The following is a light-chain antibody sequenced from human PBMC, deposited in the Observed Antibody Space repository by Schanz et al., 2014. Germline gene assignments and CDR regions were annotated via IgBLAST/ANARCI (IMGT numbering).Light chain of an antibody. CDR1: QGISNY. CDR3: QKYYSAPYT. Sequence: DIQMTQSPSSLSASVGDRVTITCRASQGISNYLAWYQQKPGKVPKLLIYSASTLQSGVPSRFSGTGSGTDFTLTISSLQPEDVAAYYCQKYYSAPYTFGQGTRLEI. CDR2: SAS. J-gene: IGKJ2*01. V-gene: IGKV1-27*01.